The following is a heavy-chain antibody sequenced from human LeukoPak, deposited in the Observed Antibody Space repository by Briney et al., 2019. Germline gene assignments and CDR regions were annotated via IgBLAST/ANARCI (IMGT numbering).Heavy chain of an antibody. J-gene: IGHJ4*02. Sequence: PSETLSLTCAVSGYSISSGYYWGWIRQPPGKGLEWIGSIYHSGSTYYNPSLKSRVTISVDTSKNQFSLKLSPVTAADTAVYYCARRGATIDYWGQGTLVTVSS. CDR2: IYHSGST. CDR1: GYSISSGYY. CDR3: ARRGATIDY. V-gene: IGHV4-38-2*01. D-gene: IGHD1-26*01.